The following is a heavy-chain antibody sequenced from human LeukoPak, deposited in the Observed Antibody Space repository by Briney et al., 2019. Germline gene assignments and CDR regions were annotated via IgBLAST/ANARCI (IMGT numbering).Heavy chain of an antibody. CDR2: ISGTGITT. CDR3: ARAHGAGGLGYQYMDV. CDR1: GFTFTSYA. J-gene: IGHJ6*03. Sequence: PGGSLRLSCVVSGFTFTSYAMSWVRQAPAKGLEWVSAISGTGITTYYADSVQGRFTISRDNSKNTLYLQMNRLRAEDTAVYYCARAHGAGGLGYQYMDVWGKGTTVTISS. D-gene: IGHD2-2*01. V-gene: IGHV3-23*01.